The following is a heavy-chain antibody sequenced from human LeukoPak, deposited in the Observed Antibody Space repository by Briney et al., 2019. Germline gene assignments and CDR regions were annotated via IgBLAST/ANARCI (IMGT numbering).Heavy chain of an antibody. Sequence: PGGSLRLSCAASGFTFSTYAMSWVRQAPGKGLEWVSAISGGGGSTYYADSVRGRFTISRDNSKNTVYLQMNSLRAEDTAVYYCAKRENYSDSSGYHYVGAFDIWGQGTMVTVSS. CDR1: GFTFSTYA. J-gene: IGHJ3*02. CDR3: AKRENYSDSSGYHYVGAFDI. CDR2: ISGGGGST. V-gene: IGHV3-23*01. D-gene: IGHD3-22*01.